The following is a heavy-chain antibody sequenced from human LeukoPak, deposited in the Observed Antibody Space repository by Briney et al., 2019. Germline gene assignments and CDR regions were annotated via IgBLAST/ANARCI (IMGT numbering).Heavy chain of an antibody. D-gene: IGHD3-10*01. J-gene: IGHJ3*02. CDR2: IDPSDSYT. CDR1: GYSSTSYW. Sequence: GESLKISCKGSGYSSTSYWISWVRQMPGKGLEWMGRIDPSDSYTNYSPSFQGHVTISADKSISTAYLQWSSLKASDTAMYYCARCVTMVRGVITCAFDIWGQGTMVTVSS. V-gene: IGHV5-10-1*01. CDR3: ARCVTMVRGVITCAFDI.